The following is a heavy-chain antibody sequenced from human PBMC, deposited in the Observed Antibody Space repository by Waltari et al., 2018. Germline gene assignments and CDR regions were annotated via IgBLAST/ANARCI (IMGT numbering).Heavy chain of an antibody. CDR1: GGSISSTTYY. CDR3: ARRVVTTGGVDY. V-gene: IGHV4-39*07. Sequence: QLQLQESGPRLVRPSETLSLTCTVSGGSISSTTYYLAWIRQTPGKGLGWCGYIDYSGNTYYNPAVRSRVTISVDTSKNQFSLNLRSVTAADTAVYYCARRVVTTGGVDYWGQGTLVTVSS. D-gene: IGHD2-21*02. J-gene: IGHJ4*02. CDR2: IDYSGNT.